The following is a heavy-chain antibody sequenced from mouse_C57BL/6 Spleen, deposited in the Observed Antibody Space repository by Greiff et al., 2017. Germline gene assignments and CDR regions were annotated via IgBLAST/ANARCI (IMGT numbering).Heavy chain of an antibody. CDR3: ASIYDGYFRV. CDR2: IYPGGGYT. J-gene: IGHJ1*03. D-gene: IGHD2-3*01. V-gene: IGHV1-63*01. Sequence: VQRVESGAELVRPGTSVKMSCKASGYTFTNYWIGWAKQRPGHGLEWIGDIYPGGGYTNYNEKFKGKATLTADKSSSTAYMQFSSLTSEYSAIYYCASIYDGYFRVWGTGTTVTVAS. CDR1: GYTFTNYW.